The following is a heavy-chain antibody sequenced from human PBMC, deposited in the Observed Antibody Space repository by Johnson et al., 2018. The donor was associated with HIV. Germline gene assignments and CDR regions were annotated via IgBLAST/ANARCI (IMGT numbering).Heavy chain of an antibody. V-gene: IGHV3-48*04. D-gene: IGHD3-22*01. CDR1: GFTFSSYA. J-gene: IGHJ3*02. Sequence: VQLVESEGGVVQPGRSLRLSCAASGFTFSSYAMHWVRQAPGKGLEWVSYISSSGSTIYYADSVKGRFTISRDDSRNTLYLEMNSLRVEDTAVYYCAKGSGYYATFDIWGQGTMVTVSS. CDR2: ISSSGSTI. CDR3: AKGSGYYATFDI.